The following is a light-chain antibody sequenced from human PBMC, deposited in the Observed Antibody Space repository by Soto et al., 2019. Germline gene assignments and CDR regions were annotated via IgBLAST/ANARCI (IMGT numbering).Light chain of an antibody. Sequence: QSVLNQPASVSGSHGQSITISCTGTSSDIGGYNSVSWYQQHPGRAPRLIIYEVTNRPSGVSNRFSASKSGNTASLTISGLQAEDEADYYCTSYTPIVTLGSVFGTGTKVTVL. CDR3: TSYTPIVTLGSV. CDR1: SSDIGGYNS. V-gene: IGLV2-14*01. CDR2: EVT. J-gene: IGLJ1*01.